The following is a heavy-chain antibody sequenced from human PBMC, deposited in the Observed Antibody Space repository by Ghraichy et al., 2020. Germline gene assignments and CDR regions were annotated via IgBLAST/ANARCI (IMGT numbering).Heavy chain of an antibody. J-gene: IGHJ4*02. V-gene: IGHV3-7*03. CDR2: IKQDGSEK. D-gene: IGHD1-26*01. Sequence: GGSLRLSCAASGFTFSSFWMSWVRQAPGKGLEWVANIKQDGSEKSYLDSVKGRFTISRDNAKNSLYLQMNSLRAEDTAMYYCARYQWELLTGYYFDYWGQGTRVTVSS. CDR1: GFTFSSFW. CDR3: ARYQWELLTGYYFDY.